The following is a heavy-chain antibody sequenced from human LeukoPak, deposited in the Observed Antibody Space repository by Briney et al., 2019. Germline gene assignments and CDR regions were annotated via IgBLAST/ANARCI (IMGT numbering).Heavy chain of an antibody. Sequence: PGGSLRLSCTASGFTFGDYAMSWVRRAPGKGLEWVGCIRSKAYGGTTEYAASVKGRFTISRDDSNSIAYLQMNSLKTEDTAVYYCTRVAGPYYFDYWGQGTLVTVSS. V-gene: IGHV3-49*04. D-gene: IGHD1-1*01. CDR3: TRVAGPYYFDY. J-gene: IGHJ4*02. CDR1: GFTFGDYA. CDR2: IRSKAYGGTT.